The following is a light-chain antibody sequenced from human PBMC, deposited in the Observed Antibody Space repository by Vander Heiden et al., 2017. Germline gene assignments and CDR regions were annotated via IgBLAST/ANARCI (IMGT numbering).Light chain of an antibody. V-gene: IGLV3-25*03. CDR3: QSADSIGTYVV. CDR2: KDS. J-gene: IGLJ2*01. CDR1: AMPKQY. Sequence: SYEVTHPPSPSVTPGQTARITCPGDAMPKQYANWYQQKPGQAPVLVIYKDSERPPGIPERFSGSSSRTTVTLTISGVQAEDEADYYCQSADSIGTYVVFGGGTKLTVL.